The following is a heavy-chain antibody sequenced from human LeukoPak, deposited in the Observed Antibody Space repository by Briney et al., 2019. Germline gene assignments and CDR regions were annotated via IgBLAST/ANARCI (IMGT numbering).Heavy chain of an antibody. J-gene: IGHJ6*02. Sequence: GGSLRLSCAASGFTFSSYWMSWVRQAPGKGLEWVANIKQDGSEKYYVDSVKGRFTISRDNAKNSLYLQMNSLRAEDTAVYYCASAYCSGGSCYPPDKHYGMDVWGQGTTVTVSS. V-gene: IGHV3-7*01. CDR1: GFTFSSYW. CDR3: ASAYCSGGSCYPPDKHYGMDV. CDR2: IKQDGSEK. D-gene: IGHD2-15*01.